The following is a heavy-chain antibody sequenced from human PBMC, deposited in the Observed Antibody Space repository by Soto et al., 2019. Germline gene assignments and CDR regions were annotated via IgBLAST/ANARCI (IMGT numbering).Heavy chain of an antibody. V-gene: IGHV3-23*01. CDR1: GFTFSSYD. D-gene: IGHD2-2*01. CDR3: ARYIPGVRYYGMDV. CDR2: IGESGTPT. J-gene: IGHJ6*02. Sequence: GESLRLYCAASGFTFSSYDMKWVRQAPGKGLEWVSLIGESGTPTYYADSVKGRFTISRDNSGNTLFLEMYSLRAEDTVVYYCARYIPGVRYYGMDVWGQGTTVAVSS.